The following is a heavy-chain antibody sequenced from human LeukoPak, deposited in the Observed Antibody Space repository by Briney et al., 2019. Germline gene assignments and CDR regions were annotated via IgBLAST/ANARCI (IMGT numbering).Heavy chain of an antibody. J-gene: IGHJ4*02. D-gene: IGHD3-22*01. V-gene: IGHV1-46*01. CDR2: INPSGGST. CDR1: GYTFTSYY. CDR3: ARDARTSYDSSGYYFDY. Sequence: ASVKVSCKASGYTFTSYYMHWVRQAPGQGLEWMGIINPSGGSTSYAQKLQGRVTMTRDTSTSTVYVELSSLRSEDTAVYYCARDARTSYDSSGYYFDYWGQGTLVTVSS.